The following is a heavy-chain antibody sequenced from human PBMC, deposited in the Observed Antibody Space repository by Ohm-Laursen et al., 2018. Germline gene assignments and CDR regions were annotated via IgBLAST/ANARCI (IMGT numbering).Heavy chain of an antibody. J-gene: IGHJ6*02. CDR2: ISGSAGNT. D-gene: IGHD3-22*01. V-gene: IGHV3-23*01. CDR1: GFTFSSFA. Sequence: SLRLSCSASGFTFSSFAMSWVRQAPGKGLEWVSSISGSAGNTYYADSVKGRFTISRDNSKNTLYLQMNSLRAENTAVYYCAKEEDDRSGQYCDYYYGMDVWGQGTTVTVSS. CDR3: AKEEDDRSGQYCDYYYGMDV.